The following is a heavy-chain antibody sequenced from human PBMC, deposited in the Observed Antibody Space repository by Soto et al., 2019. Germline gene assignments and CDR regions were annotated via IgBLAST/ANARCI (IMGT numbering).Heavy chain of an antibody. Sequence: PGGSLRLSCAASGFTVSSNYMSWVRQAPGEGLEWVSIIYSGGSTYYADSVKGRFTISRDNSKNSLYLQMNSLRDEDTAVYYCARSLSLWAVAGTGAWGKGTLVTVSS. CDR1: GFTVSSNY. V-gene: IGHV3-66*01. D-gene: IGHD6-19*01. CDR2: IYSGGST. J-gene: IGHJ4*02. CDR3: ARSLSLWAVAGTGA.